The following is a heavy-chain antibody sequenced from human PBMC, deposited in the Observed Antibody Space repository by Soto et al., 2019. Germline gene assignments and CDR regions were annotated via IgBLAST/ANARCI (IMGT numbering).Heavy chain of an antibody. CDR3: ARDPSRDYDVLSGQFDNDAFDI. CDR1: GGTFSSYA. Sequence: SVKVSCKASGGTFSSYAISWVRQAPGQGLEWMGGIIPIFGTANYAQKFQGRVTITADESTSTAYMELSSLRSEDTAVYYCARDPSRDYDVLSGQFDNDAFDIWGQGTMVTVSS. J-gene: IGHJ3*02. V-gene: IGHV1-69*13. CDR2: IIPIFGTA. D-gene: IGHD3-9*01.